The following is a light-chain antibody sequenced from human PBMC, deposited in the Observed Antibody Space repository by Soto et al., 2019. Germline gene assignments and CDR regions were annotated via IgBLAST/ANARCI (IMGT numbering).Light chain of an antibody. CDR3: QQYGTSSWT. CDR2: GTS. J-gene: IGKJ1*01. Sequence: EIVLTLSPGTLSLSPGERATLSCRASQSVSSSYLAWYQQKPGQAPRLLIYGTSSRATAIPDRFSGSGSGTDFTLTISRLEPEDFAVYYCQQYGTSSWTLGQGTKVEIK. CDR1: QSVSSSY. V-gene: IGKV3-20*01.